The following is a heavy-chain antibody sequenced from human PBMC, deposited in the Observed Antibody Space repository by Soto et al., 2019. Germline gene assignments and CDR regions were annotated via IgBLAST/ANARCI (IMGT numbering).Heavy chain of an antibody. Sequence: PGGSLRLSCAASGFTFSSYAMHWVRQAPGKGLEWVAVISYDGSNKYYADSVKGRFTISRDNSKNTLYLQMNSLRAEDTAVYYCARLRATSWYRDPYYYYGMDVWGQGTTVTVSS. CDR3: ARLRATSWYRDPYYYYGMDV. V-gene: IGHV3-30-3*01. CDR2: ISYDGSNK. D-gene: IGHD6-13*01. CDR1: GFTFSSYA. J-gene: IGHJ6*02.